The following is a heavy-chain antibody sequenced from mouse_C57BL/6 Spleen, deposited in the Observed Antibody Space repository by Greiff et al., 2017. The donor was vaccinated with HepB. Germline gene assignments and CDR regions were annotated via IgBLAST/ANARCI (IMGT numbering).Heavy chain of an antibody. CDR2: ISDGGSYT. CDR1: GFTFSSYA. CDR3: ARDINYGNRFAY. J-gene: IGHJ3*01. Sequence: EVKLMESGGGLVKPGGSLKLSCAASGFTFSSYAMSWVRQTPEKRLEWVATISDGGSYTYYPDNVKGRFTISRDNAKNNLYLQMSHLKSEDTAMYYCARDINYGNRFAYWGQGTLVTVSA. D-gene: IGHD2-1*01. V-gene: IGHV5-4*01.